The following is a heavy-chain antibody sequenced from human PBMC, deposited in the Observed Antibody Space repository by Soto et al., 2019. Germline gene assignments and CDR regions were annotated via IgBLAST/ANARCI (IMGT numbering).Heavy chain of an antibody. D-gene: IGHD2-15*01. CDR1: GFTFSNAW. CDR2: IKSKTDGGTT. CDR3: TTTRGVVVVVAALGDAFDI. Sequence: GGSLRLSCAASGFTFSNAWMNWVRQAPGKGLEWVGRIKSKTDGGTTDYAAPVKGRFTISRDDSKNTLYLQMNSLKTDDTAVYYCTTTRGVVVVVAALGDAFDIWGQGTMVTVSS. V-gene: IGHV3-15*07. J-gene: IGHJ3*02.